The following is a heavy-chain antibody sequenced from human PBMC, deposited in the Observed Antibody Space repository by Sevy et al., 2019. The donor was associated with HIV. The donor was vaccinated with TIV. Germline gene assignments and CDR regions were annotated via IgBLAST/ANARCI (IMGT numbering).Heavy chain of an antibody. V-gene: IGHV3-21*01. Sequence: GGCLRLSCAASGFTFSSYSMNWVRQAPGKGLEWVSSISSSSSYIYYADSVKGRFTISRDNAKNSLYLQMNSLRAEDTAVYDCARDYKGYSSCWPRGDWFDPWGQGTLVTVSS. CDR2: ISSSSSYI. CDR3: ARDYKGYSSCWPRGDWFDP. J-gene: IGHJ5*02. D-gene: IGHD6-13*01. CDR1: GFTFSSYS.